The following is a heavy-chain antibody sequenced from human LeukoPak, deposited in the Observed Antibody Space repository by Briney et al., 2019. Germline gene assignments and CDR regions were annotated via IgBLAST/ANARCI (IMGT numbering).Heavy chain of an antibody. CDR1: GGFISNSIYY. CDR2: IHYSGKT. Sequence: SETLSLTCIVSGGFISNSIYYWAWIRQPPGEGLEWIGRIHYSGKTYYYPSLKSRVTMSVDTSKNQFSLKLSSVTAADTAVYYCARRCGGDCYSKMGLDPWGQGTAVTVSS. J-gene: IGHJ5*02. D-gene: IGHD2-21*02. CDR3: ARRCGGDCYSKMGLDP. V-gene: IGHV4-39*01.